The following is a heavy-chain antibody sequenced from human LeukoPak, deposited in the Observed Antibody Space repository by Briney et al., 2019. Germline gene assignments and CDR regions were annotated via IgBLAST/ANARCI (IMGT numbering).Heavy chain of an antibody. Sequence: PGGSLRLSCAASGFTFSSYGMHWVRQALGKGLEWVAVIWYDGSNKYYADSVKGRFTISRDNSKNTLYLQMNSLRAEDTAVYYCARETYYYDNSGYSIDYWGQGVLVTVSS. CDR1: GFTFSSYG. CDR3: ARETYYYDNSGYSIDY. CDR2: IWYDGSNK. V-gene: IGHV3-33*01. J-gene: IGHJ4*02. D-gene: IGHD3-22*01.